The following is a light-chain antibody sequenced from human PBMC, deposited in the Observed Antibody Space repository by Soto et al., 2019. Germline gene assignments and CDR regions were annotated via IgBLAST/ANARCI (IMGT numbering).Light chain of an antibody. J-gene: IGLJ1*01. V-gene: IGLV1-44*01. CDR1: SSNIGAKT. Sequence: QAVVTQPPSASGTPGQRVTISCSGSSSNIGAKTVTWYQLLEGAAPKLLMYSNDQRPAGVPDRFSGSKSGTSASLAISGLRSEDEGDYFCAAWDDSLKSFAFGTGTKVTVL. CDR3: AAWDDSLKSFA. CDR2: SND.